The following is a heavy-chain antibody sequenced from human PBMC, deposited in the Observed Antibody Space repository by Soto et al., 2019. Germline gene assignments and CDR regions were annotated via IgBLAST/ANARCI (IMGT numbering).Heavy chain of an antibody. V-gene: IGHV4-4*02. J-gene: IGHJ6*03. CDR1: RGSVSSSIW. D-gene: IGHD3-16*02. Sequence: PSGTLSLTCAACRGSVSSSIWCSWVRQTPGKGLEWIGEIYHSGSTYYNPSLKSRVTISVDTSKNQFSLKLSSVTAADTAVYYCARGGGYYDYIWGSYRYYMDVWGKGTTVTVSS. CDR2: IYHSGST. CDR3: ARGGGYYDYIWGSYRYYMDV.